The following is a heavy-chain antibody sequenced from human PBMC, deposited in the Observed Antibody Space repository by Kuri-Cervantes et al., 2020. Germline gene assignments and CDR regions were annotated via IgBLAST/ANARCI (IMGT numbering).Heavy chain of an antibody. CDR3: ARDSGELLGDY. CDR1: GFTFSSYA. D-gene: IGHD1-26*01. V-gene: IGHV3-30-3*01. J-gene: IGHJ4*02. Sequence: LSLTCAASGFTFSSYAMHWVRQAPGKGLEWVAVISYDGSNKYYADSVKGRFTISRDNAKNSLYLQMNSLRAEDTAVYYCARDSGELLGDYWGQGTLVTVSS. CDR2: ISYDGSNK.